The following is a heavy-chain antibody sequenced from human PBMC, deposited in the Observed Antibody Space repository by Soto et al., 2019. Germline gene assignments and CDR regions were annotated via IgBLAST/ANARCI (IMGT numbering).Heavy chain of an antibody. D-gene: IGHD6-13*01. CDR3: ARCGQQLVSPYYSYYGMDV. CDR2: IIPIFGTA. J-gene: IGHJ6*02. CDR1: GGTFSSYA. V-gene: IGHV1-69*06. Sequence: QVQLVQSGAEVKKPGSSVKVSCKASGGTFSSYAISWVRQAPGQGLEWMGGIIPIFGTANYAQKFQGRVTITADKSTSTAYMELSSLRSEDTAVYYCARCGQQLVSPYYSYYGMDVWGQGTTVTVSS.